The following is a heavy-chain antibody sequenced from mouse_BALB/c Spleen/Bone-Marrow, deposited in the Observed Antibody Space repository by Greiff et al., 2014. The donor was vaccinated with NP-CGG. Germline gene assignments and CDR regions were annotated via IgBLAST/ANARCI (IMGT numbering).Heavy chain of an antibody. CDR3: AREGGCYVGFAY. J-gene: IGHJ3*01. D-gene: IGHD1-1*02. CDR2: ICNKANGYTT. V-gene: IGHV7-3*02. Sequence: EVQLEESGGGLVQLGGSLRLSCATSGFTFTDYYMNWVRQPPGKALEWLGFICNKANGYTTEYNASVKGRFTISRSNSQSILYLQMNTLRDEDSASYYCAREGGCYVGFAYWGQGTLVTVSA. CDR1: GFTFTDYY.